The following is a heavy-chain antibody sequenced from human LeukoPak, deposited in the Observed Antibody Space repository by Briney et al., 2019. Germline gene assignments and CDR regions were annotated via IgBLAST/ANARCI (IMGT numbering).Heavy chain of an antibody. D-gene: IGHD1-26*01. Sequence: GGSLRLSCAASGFTFSSYWMHWVRQAPGKGLVWVSRINTDGSSTSYADSVKGRFTISRDNAKNTLYLQMNSLRAEDTAVYYCARAPRELLRTYYYYYYMDVXXXGXTXTVSS. CDR3: ARAPRELLRTYYYYYYMDV. V-gene: IGHV3-74*01. CDR1: GFTFSSYW. CDR2: INTDGSST. J-gene: IGHJ6*03.